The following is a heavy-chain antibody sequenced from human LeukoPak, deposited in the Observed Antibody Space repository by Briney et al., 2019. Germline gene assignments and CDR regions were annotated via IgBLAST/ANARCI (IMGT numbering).Heavy chain of an antibody. CDR3: ARAAYGDNATPFDY. V-gene: IGHV3-53*01. J-gene: IGHJ4*02. CDR1: GFTVSSNY. CDR2: IYSGGST. D-gene: IGHD4-23*01. Sequence: PGGSLRLSCAASGFTVSSNYMSWVRQAPGKGLEWVSVIYSGGSTYYADSVKGRFTISRDNSKNTLYLQMNSLRAEDTAVYYCARAAYGDNATPFDYWGRGTLVIVSS.